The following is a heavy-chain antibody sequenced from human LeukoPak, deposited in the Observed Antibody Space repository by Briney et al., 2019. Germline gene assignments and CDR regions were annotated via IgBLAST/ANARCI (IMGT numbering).Heavy chain of an antibody. CDR3: ARDLIRWFGEFDDYYYGMDV. V-gene: IGHV3-53*05. CDR2: IYSGGST. CDR1: GFTVNSNY. Sequence: PGVSLRLSCSASGFTVNSNYMSWVRQAPGKGLEWVSIIYSGGSTYYADFVKGRFTISSDNTKNTLYLQMNSLRDENTAVYYCARDLIRWFGEFDDYYYGMDVWGQGTTVTVSS. D-gene: IGHD3-10*01. J-gene: IGHJ6*02.